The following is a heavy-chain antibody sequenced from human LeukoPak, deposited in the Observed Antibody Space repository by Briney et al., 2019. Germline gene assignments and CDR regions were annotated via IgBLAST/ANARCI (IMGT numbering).Heavy chain of an antibody. CDR3: ARVSSGWSFDY. CDR1: GFTFSSYS. V-gene: IGHV3-48*01. Sequence: GGSLRLSCAASGFTFSSYSVNWVRQAPGEGLEWVSYISSLSGTIYYADSVKGRFTISRDNAKNSLYLQMNSLRAEDTAVYYCARVSSGWSFDYWGQGTLVTVSS. J-gene: IGHJ4*02. CDR2: ISSLSGTI. D-gene: IGHD6-19*01.